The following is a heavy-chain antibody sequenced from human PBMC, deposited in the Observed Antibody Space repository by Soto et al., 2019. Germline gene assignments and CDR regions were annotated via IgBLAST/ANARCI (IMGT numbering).Heavy chain of an antibody. CDR1: GGSFSGYY. CDR3: ARARIAAAGTALKYYFDY. D-gene: IGHD6-13*01. Sequence: QVQLQQWGAGLLKPSETLSLTCAVYGGSFSGYYWSWIRQPPGKGLEWIGEINHSGSTNYNPSLRSRVTISVDTSKNQFSLKLSSVTAADTAVYYCARARIAAAGTALKYYFDYWGQGTLVTVSS. V-gene: IGHV4-34*01. CDR2: INHSGST. J-gene: IGHJ4*02.